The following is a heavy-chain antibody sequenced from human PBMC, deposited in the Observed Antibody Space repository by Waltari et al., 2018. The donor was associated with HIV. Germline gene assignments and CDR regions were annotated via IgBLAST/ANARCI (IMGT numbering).Heavy chain of an antibody. CDR3: AREIRDSSGYYSDLYTTIDY. J-gene: IGHJ4*02. CDR1: GGSISSRSSH. V-gene: IGHV4-39*07. Sequence: QLQLQESGPGLVKPSETLSLTCTVSGGSISSRSSHWGWIRQPPGKGMEWIGSINYSGTTNYNPSLKSRVTISVDTSNNHFSLKLSSVTAADTAVYFCAREIRDSSGYYSDLYTTIDYWGQGILVTVSS. D-gene: IGHD3-22*01. CDR2: INYSGTT.